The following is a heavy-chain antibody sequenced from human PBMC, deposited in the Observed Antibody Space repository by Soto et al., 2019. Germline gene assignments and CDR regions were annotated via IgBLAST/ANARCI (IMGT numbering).Heavy chain of an antibody. D-gene: IGHD3-22*01. CDR3: AREGIYYYDSSGYPVPSYAFDI. J-gene: IGHJ3*02. Sequence: GASVKVSCKASGGTFSSYAISWVRQAPGQGLEWMGGIIPIFGTANYAQKFQGRVTITADESTSTAYMELSSLRSEDTAVYYCAREGIYYYDSSGYPVPSYAFDIWGQGTMVTV. CDR1: GGTFSSYA. CDR2: IIPIFGTA. V-gene: IGHV1-69*13.